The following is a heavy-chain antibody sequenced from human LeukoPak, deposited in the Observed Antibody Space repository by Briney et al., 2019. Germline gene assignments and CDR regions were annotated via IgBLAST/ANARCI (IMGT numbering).Heavy chain of an antibody. Sequence: ASVKVSCKASGYTFTGYYMHWVRQAPGQGLEWMGIINPSGGSTSYAQKFQGRVTMTRDTSTSTVYMELSSLRSEDTAVYYCARRFGFEYYFDYWGQGTLVTVSS. CDR1: GYTFTGYY. D-gene: IGHD3-16*01. CDR3: ARRFGFEYYFDY. CDR2: INPSGGST. J-gene: IGHJ4*02. V-gene: IGHV1-46*01.